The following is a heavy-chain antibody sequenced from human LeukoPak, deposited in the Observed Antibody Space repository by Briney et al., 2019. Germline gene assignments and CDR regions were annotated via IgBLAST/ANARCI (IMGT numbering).Heavy chain of an antibody. D-gene: IGHD1-1*01. Sequence: PGGSLKLSCAASGFTFSVSTIHWVRQASGKGLEWVGRIRSKPNFYATAYAASVKGRFTISRDDSKNTAYLRMNNVKAEDTAVYYCTRLGYGIWGQGTMVTVSS. CDR2: IRSKPNFYAT. CDR3: TRLGYGI. V-gene: IGHV3-73*01. J-gene: IGHJ3*02. CDR1: GFTFSVST.